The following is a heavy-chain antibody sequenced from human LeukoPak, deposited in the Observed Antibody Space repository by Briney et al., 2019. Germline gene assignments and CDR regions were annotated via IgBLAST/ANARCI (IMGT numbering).Heavy chain of an antibody. Sequence: GGSLKLSCAASGFTFSGSAMHWVRQASGNGLEGVGRVRSKANSYATAYAASVKGGFTISRDDSKNTAYLQMNSLKTEDTAVYYCTRGSGSYCYFMDVWGKGTTVTVSS. D-gene: IGHD3-10*01. CDR2: VRSKANSYAT. J-gene: IGHJ6*03. CDR1: GFTFSGSA. V-gene: IGHV3-73*01. CDR3: TRGSGSYCYFMDV.